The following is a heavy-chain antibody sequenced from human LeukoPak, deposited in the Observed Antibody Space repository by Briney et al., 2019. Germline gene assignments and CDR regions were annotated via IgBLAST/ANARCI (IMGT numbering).Heavy chain of an antibody. D-gene: IGHD6-13*01. V-gene: IGHV3-73*01. CDR2: IRIKPDNYAT. J-gene: IGHJ5*02. CDR3: AKGAAAGLVDWFDP. Sequence: GGSLRLSCAASGFTFSGSAIHWVRQASGKGLEWLGRIRIKPDNYATAYAAPVKGRFTISRDDSKNSAYLQMYSLGAEDTAIYDCAKGAAAGLVDWFDPWGQGTLVTVSS. CDR1: GFTFSGSA.